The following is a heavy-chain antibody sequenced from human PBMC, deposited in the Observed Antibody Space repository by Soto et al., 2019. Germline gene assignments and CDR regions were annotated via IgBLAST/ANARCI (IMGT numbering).Heavy chain of an antibody. D-gene: IGHD3-10*01. V-gene: IGHV3-13*01. CDR1: GFTFSSYD. CDR3: ARGRSGRANYYGSGSYYTPNPVDY. CDR2: IGTAGDT. J-gene: IGHJ4*02. Sequence: PGGSLRLSCAASGFTFSSYDMHWVRQATGKGLEWVSAIGTAGDTYYPGSVKGRFTISRENAKNSLYLQMNSLRAGDTAVYYCARGRSGRANYYGSGSYYTPNPVDYWGQGTLVTVSS.